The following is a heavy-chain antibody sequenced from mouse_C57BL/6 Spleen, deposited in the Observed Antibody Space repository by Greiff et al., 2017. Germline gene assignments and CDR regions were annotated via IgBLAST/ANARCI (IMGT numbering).Heavy chain of an antibody. Sequence: QVQLQQSGAELVQPGASVKMSCKASGYTFTSYWITWVKQRPGQGLEWIGDIYPGSGSTNYNEKFKSKATLTVDTSSSTAYMQLSSLTSEDSAVYYCARSDYDYLAYWGQGTLVTVSA. CDR1: GYTFTSYW. J-gene: IGHJ3*01. D-gene: IGHD2-4*01. V-gene: IGHV1-55*01. CDR2: IYPGSGST. CDR3: ARSDYDYLAY.